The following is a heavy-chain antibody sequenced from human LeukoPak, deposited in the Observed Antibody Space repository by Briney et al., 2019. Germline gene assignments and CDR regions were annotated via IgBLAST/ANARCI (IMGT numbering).Heavy chain of an antibody. V-gene: IGHV4-34*01. Sequence: SETLSLTCAVYGGSFSGYYWSWIRQPPGKGLEWIGEINHSGSTNYNPSLKSRVTISVDTSKNQFSLKLSSVTAADTAVYYCARGTQRLVYYYYGMDVWGQGTTVTVSS. CDR2: INHSGST. D-gene: IGHD6-19*01. CDR1: GGSFSGYY. CDR3: ARGTQRLVYYYYGMDV. J-gene: IGHJ6*02.